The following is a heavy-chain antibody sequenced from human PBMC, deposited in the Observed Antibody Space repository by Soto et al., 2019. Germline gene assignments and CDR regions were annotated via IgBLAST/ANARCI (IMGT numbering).Heavy chain of an antibody. V-gene: IGHV1-69*12. Sequence: QVQLVQSGAEVKKPGSSVKVSCKASVGTLSSYAISWVRQAPGQGLEWMGGIIPIFGTANYAQKFQGRVTITADESTSTAYMELSRLRSEDTAVYYCTYGSGSTDYFYHWGQGTLGTVSS. CDR3: TYGSGSTDYFYH. CDR1: VGTLSSYA. CDR2: IIPIFGTA. J-gene: IGHJ4*02. D-gene: IGHD3-10*01.